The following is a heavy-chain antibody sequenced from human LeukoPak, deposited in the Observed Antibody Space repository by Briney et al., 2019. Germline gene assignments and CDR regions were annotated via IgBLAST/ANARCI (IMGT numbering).Heavy chain of an antibody. V-gene: IGHV3-15*01. CDR2: IKSKTDGGTT. D-gene: IGHD6-13*01. J-gene: IGHJ4*02. CDR3: TTDQPAYSSSSFDY. Sequence: GGSLRLSCAASGFTFSRYWMSWIRQAPGKGLEWVGRIKSKTDGGTTDYAAPVKGRFTISRDDSKNTLYLQMNSLKTEDTAVYYCTTDQPAYSSSSFDYWGQGTLVTVSS. CDR1: GFTFSRYW.